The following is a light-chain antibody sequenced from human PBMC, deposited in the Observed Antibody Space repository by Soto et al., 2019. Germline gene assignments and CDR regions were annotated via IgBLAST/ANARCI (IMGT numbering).Light chain of an antibody. V-gene: IGKV2-28*01. Sequence: DIVMTQSPLSLPVTPGEPASISCRSSQSLLHSNGYNYLDWYLQKPGQSPQLLIYLGSYRASGVPDRFSGSGSGIDFTLKISRVEAEDVGVYYCMQALQTRTFGQGTKVDIK. CDR2: LGS. CDR3: MQALQTRT. CDR1: QSLLHSNGYNY. J-gene: IGKJ1*01.